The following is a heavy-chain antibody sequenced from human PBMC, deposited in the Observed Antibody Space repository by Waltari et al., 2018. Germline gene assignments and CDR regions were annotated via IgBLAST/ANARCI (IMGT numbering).Heavy chain of an antibody. CDR1: GYSISSGYY. J-gene: IGHJ4*02. V-gene: IGHV4-38-2*01. Sequence: QVQLQESGPGLVKPSETLSLTCAVSGYSISSGYYWGWIRQPPGKGLEWIGSIYHSGGTYYNPSLKSRVTISVDTSKNQSALKLSSVTAADTAVYYWARVEASQYPEPVCDYWGQGTLVTVSS. CDR3: ARVEASQYPEPVCDY. D-gene: IGHD2-2*02. CDR2: IYHSGGT.